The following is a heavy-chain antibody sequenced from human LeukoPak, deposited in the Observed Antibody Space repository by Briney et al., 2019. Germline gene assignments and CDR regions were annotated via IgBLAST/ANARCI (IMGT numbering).Heavy chain of an antibody. V-gene: IGHV1-2*02. J-gene: IGHJ4*02. Sequence: ASVKVSCKASGYTYTGYYIHRVRQAPGQGLKWMVWINPNSGGTNYAQKIQGRVTMTRDTSMTTAYMELSRLTSDDTAVYYCATGSGHVRERGGGEYYFDYWGQGILVTVSS. CDR2: INPNSGGT. CDR3: ATGSGHVRERGGGEYYFDY. CDR1: GYTYTGYY. D-gene: IGHD5-12*01.